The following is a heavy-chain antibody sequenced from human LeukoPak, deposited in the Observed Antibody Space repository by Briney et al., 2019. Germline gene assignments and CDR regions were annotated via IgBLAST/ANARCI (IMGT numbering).Heavy chain of an antibody. J-gene: IGHJ4*02. CDR3: ARHSNSYFDY. D-gene: IGHD5-24*01. Sequence: SETLSLTCTVSGASITSYYWSWIRQPPGNGLEWIGYIYYSGSTNYNPSLKSRATTSVDRSKNQFSLKLSSVTAADTDVYYYARHSNSYFDYWGQGTLVTVSS. CDR2: IYYSGST. CDR1: GASITSYY. V-gene: IGHV4-59*08.